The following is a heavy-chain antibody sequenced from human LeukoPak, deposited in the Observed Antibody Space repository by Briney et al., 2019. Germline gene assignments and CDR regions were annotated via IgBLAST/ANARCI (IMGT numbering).Heavy chain of an antibody. Sequence: PSETLSLTCAVYGGSSSGHYWTWIRHPPGKGLEWIGEINHSGSTTNNTSLNSRVTISVATSKTQCSLRLSSVTAADTAVYYCARPRYGSGSLDSWGQGALVTVSS. CDR1: GGSSSGHY. D-gene: IGHD3-10*01. V-gene: IGHV4-34*01. CDR2: INHSGST. J-gene: IGHJ4*02. CDR3: ARPRYGSGSLDS.